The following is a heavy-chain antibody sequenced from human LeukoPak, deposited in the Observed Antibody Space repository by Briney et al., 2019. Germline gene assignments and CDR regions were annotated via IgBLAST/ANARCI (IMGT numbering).Heavy chain of an antibody. CDR3: ARVRVIGPTSYGMDV. Sequence: GGSLRLSCAASGFTFSTYWLTWVRQAPGKGLEWLSCISSSSTYIYYADSAKGRFTISRDNAKSSVYLQMSCLRAEDTAVYYCARVRVIGPTSYGMDVWGQGTTVTVSS. CDR2: ISSSSTYI. V-gene: IGHV3-21*01. D-gene: IGHD2-21*01. CDR1: GFTFSTYW. J-gene: IGHJ6*02.